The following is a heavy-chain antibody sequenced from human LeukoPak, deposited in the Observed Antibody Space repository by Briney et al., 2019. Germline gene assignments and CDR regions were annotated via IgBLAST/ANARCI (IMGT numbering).Heavy chain of an antibody. CDR3: ARAGTSRDYFDY. CDR2: ISSSSSYI. J-gene: IGHJ4*02. CDR1: GFTFSSYA. Sequence: SGGSLRLSCAASGFTFSSYAMSWVRQAPGKGLEWVSSISSSSSYIYYADSVKGRFTISRDNAKNSLYLQMNSLRAEDTAVYYCARAGTSRDYFDYWGQGTLVTVSS. V-gene: IGHV3-21*01.